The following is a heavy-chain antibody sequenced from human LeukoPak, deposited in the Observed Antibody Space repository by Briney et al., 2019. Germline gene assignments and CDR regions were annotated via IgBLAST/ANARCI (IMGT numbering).Heavy chain of an antibody. CDR3: ARETPFTYYDFWSGYPHSGAFDI. J-gene: IGHJ3*02. CDR2: INSDGSST. Sequence: GGSLRLSCAASGFTFSSYWMHWVRPAPGKGLVWVSRINSDGSSTSYADSVKGRFTISRDNAKNTLYLQMNSLRAEDTAVYYCARETPFTYYDFWSGYPHSGAFDIWGQGTMVTVSS. CDR1: GFTFSSYW. D-gene: IGHD3-3*01. V-gene: IGHV3-74*01.